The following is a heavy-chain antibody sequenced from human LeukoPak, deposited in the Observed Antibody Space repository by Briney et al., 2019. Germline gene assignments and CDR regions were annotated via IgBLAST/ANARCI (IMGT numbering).Heavy chain of an antibody. D-gene: IGHD6-19*01. V-gene: IGHV3-30*18. CDR3: AKDPGYSSGWTYYYYGMDV. Sequence: GGSLRLSCAASGFTFSSYGMHWVRQAPGKGLEWVAVISYDGSNKYYADSVKGRFTISRDNSKNTLYLQMNSLRGEDTAVYYCAKDPGYSSGWTYYYYGMDVWGQGTAVTVSS. CDR1: GFTFSSYG. CDR2: ISYDGSNK. J-gene: IGHJ6*02.